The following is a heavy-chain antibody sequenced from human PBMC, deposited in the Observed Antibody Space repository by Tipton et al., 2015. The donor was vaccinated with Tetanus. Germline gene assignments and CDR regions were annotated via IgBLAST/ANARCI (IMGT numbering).Heavy chain of an antibody. CDR3: ARHQSGYFTPFDY. D-gene: IGHD3-3*01. J-gene: IGHJ4*02. CDR1: GASIRGGTFY. CDR2: IYESGDT. V-gene: IGHV4-39*01. Sequence: TLSLTCTVSGASIRGGTFYWGWIRQPPGKGLEWIGSIYESGDTYYIPSLKSRVTISVDTSTNQFSLTLNSMAAADTGVYYCARHQSGYFTPFDYWGQGNPVTVSS.